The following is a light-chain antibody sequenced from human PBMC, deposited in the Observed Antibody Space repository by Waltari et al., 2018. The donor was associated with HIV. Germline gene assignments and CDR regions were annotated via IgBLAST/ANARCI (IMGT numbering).Light chain of an antibody. CDR1: QY. Sequence: QYAYWYQQKPGQAPQLVMYQDIERPSGIPERFSGSSSGTAVTLTISRVQAADEADYYCQSIDSGGTFVFGTGTKVTVL. CDR2: QDI. CDR3: QSIDSGGTFV. J-gene: IGLJ1*01. V-gene: IGLV3-25*03.